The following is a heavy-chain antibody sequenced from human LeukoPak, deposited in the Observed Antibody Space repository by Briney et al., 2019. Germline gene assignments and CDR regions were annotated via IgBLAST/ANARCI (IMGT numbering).Heavy chain of an antibody. CDR1: GFTFSSYW. J-gene: IGHJ4*02. CDR2: INSDGSST. Sequence: GGSLRLSCAASGFTFSSYWMHWVRQAPGKGLVWVSRINSDGSSTSYADSVKGRFTISRDNAKNSLYLQMNSLRAEDTAVYYCARVTGYSDSGGHRFDYWGQGTLVTVSS. D-gene: IGHD3-22*01. CDR3: ARVTGYSDSGGHRFDY. V-gene: IGHV3-74*01.